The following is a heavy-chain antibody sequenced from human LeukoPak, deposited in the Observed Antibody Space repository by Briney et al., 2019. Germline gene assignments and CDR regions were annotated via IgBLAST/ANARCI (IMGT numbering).Heavy chain of an antibody. D-gene: IGHD3-10*01. Sequence: SETLSLTCAVYGGSFSGYYWSWIRQPPGKGLEWIGEINHSGSTNYNPSLKSRVTISGDSSKTPFSLKLSSVTAVDTAVYYCARHTMVRGVIRGRGGNWFDPWGQGTLVTVSS. CDR1: GGSFSGYY. J-gene: IGHJ5*02. CDR3: ARHTMVRGVIRGRGGNWFDP. CDR2: INHSGST. V-gene: IGHV4-34*01.